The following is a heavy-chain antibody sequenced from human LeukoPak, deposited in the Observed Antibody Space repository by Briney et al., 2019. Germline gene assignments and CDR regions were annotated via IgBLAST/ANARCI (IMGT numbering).Heavy chain of an antibody. V-gene: IGHV4-59*01. Sequence: PSETLSLTCTVSGGSISSYYWNWIRQPPGKGLEWIGYIYYSGSANYNPSLKSRVTISVDTSKNQFSLKLSSVTAADTAVYYCARDYYGTSDYWGQGTLVTVSS. J-gene: IGHJ4*02. CDR3: ARDYYGTSDY. CDR1: GGSISSYY. CDR2: IYYSGSA. D-gene: IGHD3-10*01.